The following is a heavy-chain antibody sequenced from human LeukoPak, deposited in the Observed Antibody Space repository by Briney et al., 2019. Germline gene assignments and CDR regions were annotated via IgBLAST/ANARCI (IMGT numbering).Heavy chain of an antibody. Sequence: HPGGSLRLSCAASGFTFSSYAMHWVRQAPGKGLEWVANIKQDGSKKSYVDSVKGRFTISRDNAKNSLYLQMNSLRAEDTAIYYCTRVGYIDEGIDYWGQGTLVTVSS. CDR2: IKQDGSKK. D-gene: IGHD5-24*01. CDR1: GFTFSSYA. CDR3: TRVGYIDEGIDY. V-gene: IGHV3-7*04. J-gene: IGHJ4*02.